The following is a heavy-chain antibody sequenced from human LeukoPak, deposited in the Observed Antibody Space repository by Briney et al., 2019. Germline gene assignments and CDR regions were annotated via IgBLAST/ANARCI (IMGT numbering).Heavy chain of an antibody. Sequence: PSETLSLTCTVSGGSISSGDYYWSWIRQPPGKGLEWIGYIYYSGSTNYNPSLKSRVTISVDTSKNQFSLKLSSVTAADTAVYYCARTAHYGDYDYWGQGTLVTVSS. D-gene: IGHD4-17*01. J-gene: IGHJ4*02. CDR1: GGSISSGDYY. CDR2: IYYSGST. V-gene: IGHV4-61*08. CDR3: ARTAHYGDYDY.